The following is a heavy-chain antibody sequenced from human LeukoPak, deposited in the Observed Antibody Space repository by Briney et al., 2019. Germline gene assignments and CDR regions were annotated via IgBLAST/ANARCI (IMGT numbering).Heavy chain of an antibody. CDR1: GYTFTGYY. CDR2: INPNSGGT. Sequence: GASVKVSCKASGYTFTGYYIHWVRQAPGQGLEWMGWINPNSGGTNYAQKFQGRVTMTRDTSTSTAYMELSRLRSDDTAVYYRARDSSRVRASAFDIWGQGTMVTVSS. CDR3: ARDSSRVRASAFDI. J-gene: IGHJ3*02. D-gene: IGHD3-10*01. V-gene: IGHV1-2*02.